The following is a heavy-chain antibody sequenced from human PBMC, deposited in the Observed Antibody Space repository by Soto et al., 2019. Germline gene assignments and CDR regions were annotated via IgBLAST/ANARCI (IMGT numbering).Heavy chain of an antibody. Sequence: PSETLSLTCTVSGGSVSRGSYYWSWIRQRPGKGLEWIGYSDYSGSTNYNPALKRRVTISVDTSKNQFSLKLSSVTAADTAVYYCARVSVAMATIGYYYYYGMDVWGQGTTVTVSS. CDR3: ARVSVAMATIGYYYYYGMDV. V-gene: IGHV4-61*01. D-gene: IGHD5-12*01. J-gene: IGHJ6*02. CDR2: SDYSGST. CDR1: GGSVSRGSYY.